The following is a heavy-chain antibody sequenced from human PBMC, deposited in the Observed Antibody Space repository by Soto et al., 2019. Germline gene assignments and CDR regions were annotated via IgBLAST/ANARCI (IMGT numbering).Heavy chain of an antibody. J-gene: IGHJ2*01. CDR3: ARAVDRWLQLTPFDL. CDR2: INTYNGNT. CDR1: GYTFTNHG. D-gene: IGHD1-1*01. V-gene: IGHV1-18*04. Sequence: QVELVQSGAEVKKPGASVKVSCKASGYTFTNHGLSWLRQAPGQGLEWMGWINTYNGNTKYSQNVQGRVTMTRDTSTGTADMKLRSLGSDDTAVYYCARAVDRWLQLTPFDLWGRGTLVTVSS.